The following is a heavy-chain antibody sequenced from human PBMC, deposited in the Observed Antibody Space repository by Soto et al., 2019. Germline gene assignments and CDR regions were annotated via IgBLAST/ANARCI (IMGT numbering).Heavy chain of an antibody. CDR2: ISGYNGDT. J-gene: IGHJ6*02. CDR3: AKNGQLPYCYYGMDV. V-gene: IGHV1-18*01. CDR1: GYTFTRYG. Sequence: QGQLVQSGAEVKKPGASVKVSCKASGYTFTRYGISWVRQAPGQGLEWMGWISGYNGDTNYAQKLQGRVTMTIDTSTSTAYMELRSLTSDDTAVYYCAKNGQLPYCYYGMDVWGQGTTVTVSS. D-gene: IGHD1-7*01.